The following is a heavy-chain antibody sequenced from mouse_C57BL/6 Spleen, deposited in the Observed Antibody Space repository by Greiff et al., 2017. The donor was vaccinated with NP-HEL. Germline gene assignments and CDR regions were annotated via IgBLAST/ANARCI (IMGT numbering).Heavy chain of an antibody. CDR1: GYTFTSYW. V-gene: IGHV1-50*01. CDR2: IDPSDSYT. CDR3: ARGQLLLGAMDY. D-gene: IGHD1-1*01. Sequence: QVQLQQPGAELVKPGASVKLSCKASGYTFTSYWMPWVTQRPGQGLEWIGEIDPSDSYTNYNQKFKGKATLTVDTSSSTAYMQLSSLTSEDSAVYYCARGQLLLGAMDYWGQGTSVTVSS. J-gene: IGHJ4*01.